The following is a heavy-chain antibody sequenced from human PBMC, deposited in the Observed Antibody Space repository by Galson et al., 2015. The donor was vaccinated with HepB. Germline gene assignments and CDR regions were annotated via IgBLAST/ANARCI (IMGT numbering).Heavy chain of an antibody. Sequence: PLSLTCTVSGGSISSGGYYWSWIRQHPGKGLEWIGYIYYSGSTYYNPSLKSRVTISVDTSKNQFSLKLSSVTAADTAVYYCARVGDCSSTSRYLGWFDPWGQGTLVTVSS. CDR3: ARVGDCSSTSRYLGWFDP. D-gene: IGHD2-2*01. CDR2: IYYSGST. J-gene: IGHJ5*02. V-gene: IGHV4-31*03. CDR1: GGSISSGGYY.